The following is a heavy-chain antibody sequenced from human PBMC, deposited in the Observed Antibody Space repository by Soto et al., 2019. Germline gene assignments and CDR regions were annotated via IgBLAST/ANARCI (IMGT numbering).Heavy chain of an antibody. CDR1: GFTFTKAW. V-gene: IGHV3-15*07. CDR2: IRSKTDGEIV. J-gene: IGHJ4*02. Sequence: EVQLVESGGGLVKPGGSLGLSCAASGFTFTKAWLNWVRQAPGQGLEWVGRIRSKTDGEIVDYAAPVKGRVTISRDDSKSTLYRQMNSLRTEDTAVYYCTTLECYDGSGSCLWGQGTLVTVSS. CDR3: TTLECYDGSGSCL. D-gene: IGHD3-10*01.